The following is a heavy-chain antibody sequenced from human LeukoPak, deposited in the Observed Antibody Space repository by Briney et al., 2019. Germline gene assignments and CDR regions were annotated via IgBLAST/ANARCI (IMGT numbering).Heavy chain of an antibody. V-gene: IGHV4-39*01. D-gene: IGHD3-22*01. CDR2: IYYSGST. Sequence: SETLSLTCTVSGGSLSSSSYYWGWIRQPPGRGLEWVGSIYYSGSTYYNPSLKSRVTISVDTSKNQFSLKLSSVTAADTAVYYCARLHYDSGTWGQGTLVTVSS. CDR1: GGSLSSSSYY. CDR3: ARLHYDSGT. J-gene: IGHJ4*02.